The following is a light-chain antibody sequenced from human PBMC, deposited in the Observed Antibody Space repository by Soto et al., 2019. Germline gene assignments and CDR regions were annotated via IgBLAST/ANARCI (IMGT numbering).Light chain of an antibody. CDR1: QSISVT. CDR3: QQYNNWPWT. Sequence: IVMTQSPATLSVSRGVRATLSCRASQSISVTLAWYQQKPGQAPRPLIYGASTRATSFPARFSGSGSGTDFTLTISSLQSEDFAVYYCQQYNNWPWTFGQGTKVDIK. V-gene: IGKV3-15*01. J-gene: IGKJ1*01. CDR2: GAS.